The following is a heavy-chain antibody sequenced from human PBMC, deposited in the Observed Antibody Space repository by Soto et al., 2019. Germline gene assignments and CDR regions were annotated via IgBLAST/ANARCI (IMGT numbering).Heavy chain of an antibody. CDR2: INHSGST. Sequence: PSETRSLTCAVYGGSFSGYYWSWIRQPPGKGLEWIGEINHSGSTNYNPSLKSRVTISVDTSKNQFSLKLSSVTAADTAVYYCARDGSKWKLGYWGQGTLVTVSS. J-gene: IGHJ4*02. CDR1: GGSFSGYY. D-gene: IGHD1-20*01. V-gene: IGHV4-34*01. CDR3: ARDGSKWKLGY.